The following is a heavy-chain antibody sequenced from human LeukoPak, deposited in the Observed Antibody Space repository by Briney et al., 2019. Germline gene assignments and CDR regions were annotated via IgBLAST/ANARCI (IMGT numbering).Heavy chain of an antibody. CDR3: ARDRNWYSSSWYQDY. J-gene: IGHJ4*02. Sequence: PGGSLRLSCAASGFTFSSYAVHRVRQAPGKGLEWVAVISYDGSNKYYADSVKGRFTISRDNSKNTLYLQMNSLRAEDTAVYYCARDRNWYSSSWYQDYWGQGTLVTVSS. CDR2: ISYDGSNK. D-gene: IGHD6-13*01. CDR1: GFTFSSYA. V-gene: IGHV3-30-3*01.